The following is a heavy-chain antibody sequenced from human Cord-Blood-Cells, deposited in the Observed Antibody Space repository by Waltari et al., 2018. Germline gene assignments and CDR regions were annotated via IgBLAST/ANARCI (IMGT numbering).Heavy chain of an antibody. CDR3: ARGFTIFGVVNWFDP. D-gene: IGHD3-3*01. Sequence: QVQLQQWGAGLLKPSETLSLTCAVYGGSFSGYYWSWIRQPPGKGLEWIGEIIHSGTPNYNPSLKNRVTISVDTSKNQFSLKLSSVTAADTAVYYCARGFTIFGVVNWFDPWGQGTLVTVSS. V-gene: IGHV4-34*01. J-gene: IGHJ5*02. CDR2: IIHSGTP. CDR1: GGSFSGYY.